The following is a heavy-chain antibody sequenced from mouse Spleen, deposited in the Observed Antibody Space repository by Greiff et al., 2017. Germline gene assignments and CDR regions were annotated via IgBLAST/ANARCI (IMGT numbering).Heavy chain of an antibody. J-gene: IGHJ4*01. V-gene: IGHV1-76*01. Sequence: VQLQQSGAELVRPGASVKLSCKASGYTFTDYYINWVKQRPGQGLEWIARIYPGSGNTYYNEKFKGKATLTAEKSSSTAYMQLSSLTSEDSAVYFCARNYSYYSYDGPIGAMDYWGQGTSVTVSS. CDR3: ARNYSYYSYDGPIGAMDY. D-gene: IGHD2-12*01. CDR1: GYTFTDYY. CDR2: IYPGSGNT.